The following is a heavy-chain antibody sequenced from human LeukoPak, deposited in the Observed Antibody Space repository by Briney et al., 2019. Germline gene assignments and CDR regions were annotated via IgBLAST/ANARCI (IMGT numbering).Heavy chain of an antibody. Sequence: PGGSLRLSCAASGFTFSSYGMHWVRQAPGKGLEWVAFIRHDGSNKYYADSVKGRFTISRDNSKNTLYLQMNSLRAEDTAVYYCAKAFFREAALYFDYWGQGTLVTVSS. CDR3: AKAFFREAALYFDY. V-gene: IGHV3-30*02. CDR2: IRHDGSNK. CDR1: GFTFSSYG. D-gene: IGHD6-6*01. J-gene: IGHJ4*02.